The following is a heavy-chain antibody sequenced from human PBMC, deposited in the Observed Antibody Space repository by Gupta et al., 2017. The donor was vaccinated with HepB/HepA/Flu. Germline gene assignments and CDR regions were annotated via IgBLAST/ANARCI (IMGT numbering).Heavy chain of an antibody. V-gene: IGHV4-39*01. CDR1: GGSLSSSSYY. CDR3: ARSIRDYSGSENWFDP. CDR2: IYYSGST. D-gene: IGHD1-26*01. J-gene: IGHJ5*02. Sequence: QLQLQESGPGLVKPSETLSLTCTVSGGSLSSSSYYWGWIRQPPGKGLEWIGSIYYSGSTYYNPSLKSRVTISVDTSKNQFSLKLSSVTAADTAVYYCARSIRDYSGSENWFDPWGQGTLVSVSS.